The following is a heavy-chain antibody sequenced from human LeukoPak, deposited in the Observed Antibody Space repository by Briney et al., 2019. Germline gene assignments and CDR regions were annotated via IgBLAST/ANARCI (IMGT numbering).Heavy chain of an antibody. J-gene: IGHJ5*02. CDR3: ARGRSNTSWFGWFDP. Sequence: ASVKVSRRASGYTFTGYLIHWVRQAPGQGLEWMGWINPNSGATYYAQKFQGRVTMARDSSISTAYVELSRLKSGDTAVYYCARGRSNTSWFGWFDPWGQGTRVTVSS. D-gene: IGHD3-10*01. CDR2: INPNSGAT. V-gene: IGHV1-2*02. CDR1: GYTFTGYL.